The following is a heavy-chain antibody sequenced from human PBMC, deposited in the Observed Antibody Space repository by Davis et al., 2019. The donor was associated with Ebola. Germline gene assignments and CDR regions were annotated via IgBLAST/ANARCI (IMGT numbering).Heavy chain of an antibody. V-gene: IGHV3-23*01. D-gene: IGHD4-11*01. CDR2: IGGSGIGT. CDR3: ARDTRLHNMGTTDFDY. J-gene: IGHJ4*02. CDR1: GFTFNYYA. Sequence: GESLKISCAASGFTFNYYAMSWVRQAPGKGLGWVSAIGGSGIGTYYADSVKGRFTITRDNSKNTLYLQMNSLRADDTGIYYCARDTRLHNMGTTDFDYWGQGTLVTVSS.